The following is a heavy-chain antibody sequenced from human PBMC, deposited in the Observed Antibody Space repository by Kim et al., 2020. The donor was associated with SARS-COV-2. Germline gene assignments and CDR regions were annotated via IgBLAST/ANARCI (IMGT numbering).Heavy chain of an antibody. D-gene: IGHD2-15*01. V-gene: IGHV3-15*01. Sequence: APVKGRFTISRDDSKNTLYLQMNSLKTEDTAVYYCTTGLVVVVAATLWDVWGQGTTVTVSS. CDR3: TTGLVVVVAATLWDV. J-gene: IGHJ6*02.